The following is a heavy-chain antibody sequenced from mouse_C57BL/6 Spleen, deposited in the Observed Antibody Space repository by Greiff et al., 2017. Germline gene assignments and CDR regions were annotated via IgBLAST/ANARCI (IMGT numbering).Heavy chain of an antibody. Sequence: VQLQQSGPELVKPGASVKIPCKASGYTFTDYNMDWVKQSHGKSLEWIGDINPNNGGTIYNQKFKGKATLTVDKSSSTAYMELRSLTSEDTAVYYCVTNWDRFAYWGQGTLVTVSA. CDR3: VTNWDRFAY. J-gene: IGHJ3*01. V-gene: IGHV1-18*01. CDR1: GYTFTDYN. D-gene: IGHD4-1*02. CDR2: INPNNGGT.